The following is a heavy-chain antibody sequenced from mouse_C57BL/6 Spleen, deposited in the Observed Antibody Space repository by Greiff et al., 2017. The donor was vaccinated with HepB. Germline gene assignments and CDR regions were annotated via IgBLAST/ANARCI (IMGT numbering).Heavy chain of an antibody. Sequence: QVQLQQSGAELARPGASVKMSCKASGYTFTSYTMHWVKQRPGQGLEWIGYINPSSGYTKYNQKFKDKATLTADKSSSTAYMQLSSLTSEDSAVYYCAREEFITTAYWYFDVWGTGTTVTVSS. CDR3: AREEFITTAYWYFDV. CDR2: INPSSGYT. D-gene: IGHD1-1*01. CDR1: GYTFTSYT. J-gene: IGHJ1*03. V-gene: IGHV1-4*01.